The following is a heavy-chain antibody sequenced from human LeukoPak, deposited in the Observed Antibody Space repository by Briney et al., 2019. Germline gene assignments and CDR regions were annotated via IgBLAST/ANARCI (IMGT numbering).Heavy chain of an antibody. D-gene: IGHD2-21*01. CDR2: INASGRT. J-gene: IGHJ4*02. CDR3: AREYGDFDY. Sequence: SETLSLTCIVSGGSISSYYWSWIRQPAGKGLEWIGRINASGRTNYNPSLKSQATMSVDTSKNQFSLKVNSVTAADTAVYYCAREYGDFDYWGQGTLVTVSS. V-gene: IGHV4-4*07. CDR1: GGSISSYY.